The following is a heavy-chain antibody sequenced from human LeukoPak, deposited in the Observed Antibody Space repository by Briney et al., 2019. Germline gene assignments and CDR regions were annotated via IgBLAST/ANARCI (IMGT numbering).Heavy chain of an antibody. J-gene: IGHJ6*02. CDR3: ARVLYSSSWYSSYYYDYGMDV. D-gene: IGHD6-13*01. V-gene: IGHV1-8*01. Sequence: VASVKLSCKASGYPFTSYDINWVRQATGQGLEWMGWMSPDRGNTGYAQKVQGRVTMTRNTSISTAYMELSSLRSEETAVYYCARVLYSSSWYSSYYYDYGMDVWGQGTTVTVSS. CDR2: MSPDRGNT. CDR1: GYPFTSYD.